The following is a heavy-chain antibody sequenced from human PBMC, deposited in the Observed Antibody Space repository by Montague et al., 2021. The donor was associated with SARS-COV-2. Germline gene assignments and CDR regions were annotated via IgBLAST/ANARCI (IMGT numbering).Heavy chain of an antibody. Sequence: SETLSLTCAVYGGSFGDDHWSWIRQPPGKGLEWIGDIEQSGSTNYNPSLKSRGTISVDTSKNQFSLKLTSVTAADTAVYFCARGHLSVSMIVVVFTSASYYFDYWGQGAQVTVSS. J-gene: IGHJ4*02. CDR3: ARGHLSVSMIVVVFTSASYYFDY. V-gene: IGHV4-34*01. CDR1: GGSFGDDH. CDR2: IEQSGST. D-gene: IGHD3-22*01.